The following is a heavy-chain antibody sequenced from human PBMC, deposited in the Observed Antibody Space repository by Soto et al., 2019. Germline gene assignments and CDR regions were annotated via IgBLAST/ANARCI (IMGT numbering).Heavy chain of an antibody. J-gene: IGHJ4*02. CDR3: ARDGEIAAAGFYFXY. CDR1: GFTFSSYA. CDR2: ISYDGSNK. V-gene: IGHV3-30-3*01. D-gene: IGHD6-13*01. Sequence: GGSLRLSCAASGFTFSSYAMHWVRQAPGKGLEWVAVISYDGSNKYYADSVKGRFTISRDNSKNTLYLQMNSLRAEDTAVYYCARDGEIAAAGFYFXYWGQGTLVXVSS.